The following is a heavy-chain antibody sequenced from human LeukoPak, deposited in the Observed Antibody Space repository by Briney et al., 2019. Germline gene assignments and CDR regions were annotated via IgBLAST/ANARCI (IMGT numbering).Heavy chain of an antibody. CDR3: GMSGDRVPLQDDVFDV. Sequence: GESLEISCKVSGYRFTSYCIGWVRQMPGKGLEWMGIIYPGDSGPTYSPSFQGQVTISVDKSINTAYLQWSSLQASDTAMYYCGMSGDRVPLQDDVFDVWGQGTMVTVST. V-gene: IGHV5-51*01. CDR1: GYRFTSYC. J-gene: IGHJ3*01. D-gene: IGHD1-26*01. CDR2: IYPGDSGP.